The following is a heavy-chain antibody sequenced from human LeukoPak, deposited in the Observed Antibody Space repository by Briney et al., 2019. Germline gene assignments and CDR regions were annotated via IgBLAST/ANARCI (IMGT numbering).Heavy chain of an antibody. CDR1: GYTLTELS. Sequence: ASVKVSCKVSGYTLTELSMHWVRQAPGKGLEWMGGSNPEDGETIYAQKFQGRVTMTEDTSTDTAYMELSSLRSEDTAVYYCATDSYGSRLGYYGMDVWGQGTTVTVSS. CDR3: ATDSYGSRLGYYGMDV. D-gene: IGHD3-10*01. V-gene: IGHV1-24*01. CDR2: SNPEDGET. J-gene: IGHJ6*02.